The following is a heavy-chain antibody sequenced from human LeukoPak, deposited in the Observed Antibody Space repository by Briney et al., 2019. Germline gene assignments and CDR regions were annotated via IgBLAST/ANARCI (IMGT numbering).Heavy chain of an antibody. D-gene: IGHD4-17*01. CDR2: IYYSGST. Sequence: SGTLSLTCAVSGGSLSSTNWWSWVRQPPGKGLEWIGSIYYSGSTYYNPSLKSRVTISVDTSKNQFSLKLSSVTAADTAVYYCARTLGDYGDYPPRYFDYWGQGILVTVSS. CDR1: GGSLSSTNW. CDR3: ARTLGDYGDYPPRYFDY. J-gene: IGHJ4*02. V-gene: IGHV4-4*02.